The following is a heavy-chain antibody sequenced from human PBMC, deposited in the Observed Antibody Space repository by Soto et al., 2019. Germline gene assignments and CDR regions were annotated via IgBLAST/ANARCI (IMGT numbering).Heavy chain of an antibody. D-gene: IGHD3-10*01. V-gene: IGHV4-34*01. CDR2: INHSGST. CDR1: GGSFSGYY. Sequence: SETLSLTCAVYGGSFSGYYWSWIRQPPGKGLEWIGEINHSGSTNYNPSLKSRVTISVDTSKNQFSLKLSSVTAADTAVYYCGRALWFGEELRPQSYYYMDVWGKGTTVTVSS. J-gene: IGHJ6*03. CDR3: GRALWFGEELRPQSYYYMDV.